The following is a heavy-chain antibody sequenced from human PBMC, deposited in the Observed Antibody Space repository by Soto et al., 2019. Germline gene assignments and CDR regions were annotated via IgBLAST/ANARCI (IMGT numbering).Heavy chain of an antibody. V-gene: IGHV1-69*18. CDR1: GGTFGNYA. CDR3: ARMGHPLSGAFDL. D-gene: IGHD3-10*01. Sequence: QVQLVQSGAEVKKPGSSVKVSCKASGGTFGNYAVSWLRQAPGQGLAWMGTIIPVFTKVTYAQKFQGRVTITANDSSTTAYMELNSLRSEDTAIYYCARMGHPLSGAFDLWGQGTMVTVSS. J-gene: IGHJ3*01. CDR2: IIPVFTKV.